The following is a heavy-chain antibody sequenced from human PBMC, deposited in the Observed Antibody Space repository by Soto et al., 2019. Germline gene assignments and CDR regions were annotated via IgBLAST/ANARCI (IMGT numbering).Heavy chain of an antibody. CDR3: ARVAATPYYYYGMDV. Sequence: SETLSLTCTVSGGSISSGGYYWSWIRQHPGKGLEWIGYIYYSGSTYYNPSLKSRVTISVDTSKNQFSLKLSSVTAADTAVYYCARVAATPYYYYGMDVWGQGTTVTVS. J-gene: IGHJ6*02. CDR2: IYYSGST. D-gene: IGHD2-15*01. V-gene: IGHV4-31*03. CDR1: GGSISSGGYY.